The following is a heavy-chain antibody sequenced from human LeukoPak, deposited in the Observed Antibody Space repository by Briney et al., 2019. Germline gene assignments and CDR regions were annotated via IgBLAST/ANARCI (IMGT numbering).Heavy chain of an antibody. V-gene: IGHV1-2*02. CDR3: AGQLWDDWYFDL. CDR2: MNPSSGVT. J-gene: IGHJ2*01. D-gene: IGHD5-18*01. Sequence: ASVKVSCKATGYTFTGNYIHWVRQAPGQGLEWMGWMNPSSGVTDYAQNFQGRVLMTRDTSVNTAYMELSRLTSDDTAVYYCAGQLWDDWYFDLWGRGTLVTVSS. CDR1: GYTFTGNY.